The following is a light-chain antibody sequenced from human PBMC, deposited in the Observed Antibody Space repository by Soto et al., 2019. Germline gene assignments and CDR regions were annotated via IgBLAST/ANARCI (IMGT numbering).Light chain of an antibody. CDR3: QQRSNLPPYT. CDR1: QSVSSY. V-gene: IGKV3-11*01. CDR2: DAY. Sequence: EIVLTQAQATLSLSPGERATLSCRASQSVSSYLAWYQPKPGQAPRLLIYDAYNRATGIPARFSGSGSRPDFTLTIGSLEPEDVAVYYCQQRSNLPPYTFGQGTKLESK. J-gene: IGKJ2*01.